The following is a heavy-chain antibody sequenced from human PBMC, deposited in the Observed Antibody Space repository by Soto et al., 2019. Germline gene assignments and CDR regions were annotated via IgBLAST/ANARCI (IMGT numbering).Heavy chain of an antibody. CDR2: ISAYNGNT. CDR1: TYNFKTLI. CDR3: ARNHDFWIGVGGGMDV. V-gene: IGHV1-18*01. Sequence: SGEVSYKASTYNFKTLIISWVRQAPGRGLEWVGWISAYNGNTQYGLKFHDRVTMTTDTSTTTAYLELRSLTTDDTALYFCARNHDFWIGVGGGMDVWGQGTTVTVSS. D-gene: IGHD3-3*01. J-gene: IGHJ6*02.